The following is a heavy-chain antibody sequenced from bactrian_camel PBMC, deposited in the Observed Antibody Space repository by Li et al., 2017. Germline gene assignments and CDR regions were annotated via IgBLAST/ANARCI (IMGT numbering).Heavy chain of an antibody. CDR2: IDSDGRT. J-gene: IGHJ4*01. D-gene: IGHD3*01. CDR1: GYIDGSSC. V-gene: IGHV3S53*01. Sequence: VQLVESGGGSVQAGGSLRLSCAASGYIDGSSCLAWFRQAPGKKREAVAGIDSDGRTSYTDAVMDRFTISRDNAKNTMYLQMNSLKPEDTGMYYCAARGKEYCNGDHCSVCCMKTIYNSWGQGTQVTVS. CDR3: AARGKEYCNGDHCSVCCMKTIYNS.